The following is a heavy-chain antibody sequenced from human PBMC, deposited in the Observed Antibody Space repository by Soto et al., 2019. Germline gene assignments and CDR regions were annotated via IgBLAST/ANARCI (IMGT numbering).Heavy chain of an antibody. CDR1: GVSVISSSYY. CDR2: VYYSGST. D-gene: IGHD3-9*01. Sequence: SETLSLTCTVSGVSVISSSYYWGWVRQPPGKGLEWIGSVYYSGSTYYNPSLESRVTISVDKSKNQFSLKLMSLSAADTAVYYCGRLEGLATISYYFDYWGQGALVTVSS. CDR3: GRLEGLATISYYFDY. V-gene: IGHV4-39*01. J-gene: IGHJ4*02.